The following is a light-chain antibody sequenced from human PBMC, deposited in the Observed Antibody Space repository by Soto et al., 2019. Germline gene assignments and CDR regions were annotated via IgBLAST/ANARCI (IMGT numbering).Light chain of an antibody. CDR2: GAS. CDR1: QSLSSSY. V-gene: IGKV3-20*01. J-gene: IGKJ1*01. Sequence: IALTQSPGTLSLSPGERATLSCRASQSLSSSYLAWYQQKPGQAPRLLIYGASNRATGIPDMFSGSGSGTDFTLPISRLEPEDFALYYWQQFLATFCQGTKVDIK. CDR3: QQFLAT.